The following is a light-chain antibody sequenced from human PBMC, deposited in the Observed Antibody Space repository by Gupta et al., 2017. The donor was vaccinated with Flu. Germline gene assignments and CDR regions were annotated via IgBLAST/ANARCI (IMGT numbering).Light chain of an antibody. J-gene: IGKJ4*01. CDR3: QRANTFPLS. Sequence: GDRVTITCRTSQIIAAWINWYQQKPGKAPKILIHAASTKPSDVPARFSGGGSGAEYMLTISSLQPEDSGTYYCQRANTFPLSFGGGTKVEI. CDR1: QIIAAW. V-gene: IGKV1-12*01. CDR2: AAS.